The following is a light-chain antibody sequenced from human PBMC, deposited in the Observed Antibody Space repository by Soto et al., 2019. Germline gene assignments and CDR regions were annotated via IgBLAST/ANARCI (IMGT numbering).Light chain of an antibody. Sequence: DIQMTQSPSTLSASVGDRVTITCRASQSIRSWLAWYQQKPGKAPKLLIYKASSLESGVASRFSGSGSGTEFTLSISSLQPDDFATYYCQQYDSYSWTFGRGPKVEIK. J-gene: IGKJ1*01. CDR2: KAS. CDR1: QSIRSW. V-gene: IGKV1-5*03. CDR3: QQYDSYSWT.